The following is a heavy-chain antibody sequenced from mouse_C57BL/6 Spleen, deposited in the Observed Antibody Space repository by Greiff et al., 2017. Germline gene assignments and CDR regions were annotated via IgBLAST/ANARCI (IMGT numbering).Heavy chain of an antibody. J-gene: IGHJ3*01. CDR1: GYTFTSYW. CDR2: IHPNSGST. Sequence: VQLQQPGAELVKPGASVKLSCKASGYTFTSYWMHWVKQRPGQGLEWIGMIHPNSGSTNYNEKLKSKATLTVDKSSSTAYMQLSSLTSEDSAVYYCARPLYYYGSSLFAYWGQGTLVTVSA. D-gene: IGHD1-1*01. V-gene: IGHV1-64*01. CDR3: ARPLYYYGSSLFAY.